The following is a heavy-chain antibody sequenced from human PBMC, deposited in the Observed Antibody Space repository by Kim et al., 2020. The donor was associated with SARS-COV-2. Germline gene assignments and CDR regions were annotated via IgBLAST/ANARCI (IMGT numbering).Heavy chain of an antibody. J-gene: IGHJ6*02. D-gene: IGHD4-17*01. CDR1: GYTFTSYD. CDR2: MNPNSGNT. Sequence: ASVKVSCKASGYTFTSYDINWVRQATGQGLEWMGWMNPNSGNTGYAQKFQGRVTMTRNTSISTAYMELSSLRSEDTAVYYCARVIIDDYGDYGWRGNPEGDSYYYGMDVWGQGTTVTVSS. CDR3: ARVIIDDYGDYGWRGNPEGDSYYYGMDV. V-gene: IGHV1-8*01.